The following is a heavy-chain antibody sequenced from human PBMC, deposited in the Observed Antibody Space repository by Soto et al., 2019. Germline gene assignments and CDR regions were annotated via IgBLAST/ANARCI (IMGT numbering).Heavy chain of an antibody. CDR3: VRVGRLGGY. D-gene: IGHD3-16*01. J-gene: IGHJ4*02. CDR1: GFTFSSYW. V-gene: IGHV3-7*03. CDR2: IKEDGSGK. Sequence: GGPLRLSCTASGFTFSSYWMSWVRQAPGKGLGWVANIKEDGSGKYYVDSVKGRFSISRDNARNSLYLQMNSLRVEDTAVYYCVRVGRLGGYWGQGALVTVSS.